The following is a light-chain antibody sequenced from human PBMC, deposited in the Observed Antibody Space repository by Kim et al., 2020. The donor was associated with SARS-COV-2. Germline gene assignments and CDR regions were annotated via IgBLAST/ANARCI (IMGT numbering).Light chain of an antibody. CDR2: GAS. CDR3: QQYGSSPLT. V-gene: IGKV3-20*01. Sequence: PGERATLSCRASQSVSSSYLAWYQQKPGQAPRLLIYGASSRATGIPDRFSGSGSGTDFSLTISRLEPEDFAVYYCQQYGSSPLTFGGGTKVDIK. J-gene: IGKJ4*01. CDR1: QSVSSSY.